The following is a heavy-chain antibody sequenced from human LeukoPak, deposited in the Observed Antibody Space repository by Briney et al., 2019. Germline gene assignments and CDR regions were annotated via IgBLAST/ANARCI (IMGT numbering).Heavy chain of an antibody. J-gene: IGHJ3*02. V-gene: IGHV4-59*01. CDR2: IYYSGST. D-gene: IGHD3-22*01. Sequence: SETLFLTCTVPGGSISSYYWSWIRQPPGKGLEWIGYIYYSGSTNYNPSLKSRVTISVDTSKNQFSLKLSSVTAADTAVYYCAGDSSGYYYAGAFDIWGQGTMVTVSS. CDR1: GGSISSYY. CDR3: AGDSSGYYYAGAFDI.